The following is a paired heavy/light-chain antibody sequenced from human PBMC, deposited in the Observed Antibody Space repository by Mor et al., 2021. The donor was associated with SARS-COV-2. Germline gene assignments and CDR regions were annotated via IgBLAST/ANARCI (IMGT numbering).Heavy chain of an antibody. Sequence: QVQLVESGGGVIQPGRSLRLSCAASGFIFSSFGIHWVRQTPGKGLEWVAYIWYDGSNTYYGDSVKGRFTISRDKFKDTVYLQMNSLRAEDTAVYYCARDFRPGSGSAGFDDWGQGTLVTVSS. D-gene: IGHD3-10*01. CDR1: GFIFSSFG. CDR3: ARDFRPGSGSAGFDD. V-gene: IGHV3-33*01. CDR2: IWYDGSNT. J-gene: IGHJ4*02.
Light chain of an antibody. CDR2: SHT. CDR3: ATWDESLNGWV. J-gene: IGLJ3*02. CDR1: SSNIGTNT. V-gene: IGLV1-44*01. Sequence: SVLTQPPSASGTPGQRVTISCSGSSSNIGTNTVNWYQQLPGTAPKLLIYSHTQRPSGVPDRFSGSKSGTSASLAISGLQSEDEADYYCATWDESLNGWVFGGGTKLTVL.